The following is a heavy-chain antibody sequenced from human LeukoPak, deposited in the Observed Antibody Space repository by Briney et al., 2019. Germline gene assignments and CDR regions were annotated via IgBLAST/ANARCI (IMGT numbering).Heavy chain of an antibody. CDR1: GYTLTELS. J-gene: IGHJ3*02. Sequence: ASVKVSCKVSGYTLTELSMHWVRQAPGKGLEWMGGFDPEDGETIYAQKFQGRVTMTEDTSTDTAYMELSSLRSEDTAVYYCATNIDHGDYRAFCIRGQGTMVTVSS. V-gene: IGHV1-24*01. CDR2: FDPEDGET. CDR3: ATNIDHGDYRAFCI. D-gene: IGHD4-17*01.